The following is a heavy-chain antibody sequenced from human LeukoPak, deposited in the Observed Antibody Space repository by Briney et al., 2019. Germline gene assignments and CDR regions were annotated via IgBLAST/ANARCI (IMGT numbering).Heavy chain of an antibody. CDR3: ARIRNDYYDSSGYPFDY. J-gene: IGHJ4*02. D-gene: IGHD3-22*01. CDR2: IYYSGST. Sequence: SETLSLTCTVSGGSISSYYWSWIRQPPGKGLEWIGYIYYSGSTNYNPSLKSRVTISVDTSKNQFSLKLSSVTAADTAVYYCARIRNDYYDSSGYPFDYWGQGTLVTVSS. V-gene: IGHV4-59*08. CDR1: GGSISSYY.